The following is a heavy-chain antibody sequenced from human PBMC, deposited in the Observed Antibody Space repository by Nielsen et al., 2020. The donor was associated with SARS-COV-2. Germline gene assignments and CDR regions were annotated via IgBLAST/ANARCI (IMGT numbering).Heavy chain of an antibody. CDR2: INPKIGVT. D-gene: IGHD2-21*01. J-gene: IGHJ4*02. CDR3: ARSHCGTSTYYVDL. Sequence: ASVKVSCKASGYTFSDHFMYWVRQAPGQGLEWVGWINPKIGVTNHAQKFQGWVTLTRDTSNSTAYMQLTSLTSDDTAVYFCARSHCGTSTYYVDLWGQGTPVTVSS. V-gene: IGHV1-2*04. CDR1: GYTFSDHF.